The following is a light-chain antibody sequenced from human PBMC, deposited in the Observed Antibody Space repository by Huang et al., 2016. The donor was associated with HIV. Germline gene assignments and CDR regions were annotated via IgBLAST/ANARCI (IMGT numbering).Light chain of an antibody. Sequence: EIGMTQSPATLSVSPGERATLSCRASQSVGGNLAWYQQKLGQAPRLLIYGAINRAVVVPARFSGSGSGTEFTLTISRLQSEDFAVYYCQLYNNWPLTFGQGTKVEIK. CDR1: QSVGGN. V-gene: IGKV3-15*01. CDR2: GAI. CDR3: QLYNNWPLT. J-gene: IGKJ1*01.